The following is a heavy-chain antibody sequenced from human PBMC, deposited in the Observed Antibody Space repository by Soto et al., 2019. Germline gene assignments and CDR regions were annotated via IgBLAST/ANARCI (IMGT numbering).Heavy chain of an antibody. Sequence: PGGSLRLSCAASGFTFSSYAMSWVRQAPGKGLEWVSAISGSGGSTYYADSVKGRFTISRDNSKNTLYLQMNSLRAEDTAVYYCGTWNNNAIDGFYFDYWGQGTLVTVSS. CDR2: ISGSGGST. D-gene: IGHD2-8*01. CDR1: GFTFSSYA. CDR3: GTWNNNAIDGFYFDY. V-gene: IGHV3-23*01. J-gene: IGHJ4*02.